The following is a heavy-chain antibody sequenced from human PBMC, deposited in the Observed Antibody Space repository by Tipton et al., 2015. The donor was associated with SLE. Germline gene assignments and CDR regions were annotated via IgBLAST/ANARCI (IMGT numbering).Heavy chain of an antibody. V-gene: IGHV4-61*02. J-gene: IGHJ4*02. CDR1: GDSISSGSYY. Sequence: PGLVKPSQTLSLTCIVSGDSISSGSYYWSWIRQPAGKGLEWIGRIYSSGSANYNPSLRSRASISVDTSKNRFSLTLSSVTAADTAVYYCARVVVECISHSCYNFDSWGQGTLVTVSS. CDR3: ARVVVECISHSCYNFDS. CDR2: IYSSGSA. D-gene: IGHD5-12*01.